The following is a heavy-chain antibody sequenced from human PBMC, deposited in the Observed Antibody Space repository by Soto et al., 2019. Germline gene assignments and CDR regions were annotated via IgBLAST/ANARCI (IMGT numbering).Heavy chain of an antibody. CDR2: IWYDGSNK. D-gene: IGHD2-8*01. CDR1: GFTFSSYG. J-gene: IGHJ6*02. V-gene: IGHV3-33*01. CDR3: AREACTNGVCYNWDYYYYGMDV. Sequence: GGSLRLSCAASGFTFSSYGMHWVRQAPGKGLEWVAVIWYDGSNKYYADSVKGRFTISRDNSKNTLYLQMNSLRSDDTAVYYCAREACTNGVCYNWDYYYYGMDVWGQGTTVTVSS.